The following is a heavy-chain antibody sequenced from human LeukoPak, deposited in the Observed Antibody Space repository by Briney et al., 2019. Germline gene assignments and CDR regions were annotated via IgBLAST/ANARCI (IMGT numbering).Heavy chain of an antibody. CDR3: ARDTTGTTGIVGY. V-gene: IGHV1-2*02. CDR2: INPNSGGT. J-gene: IGHJ4*02. Sequence: ASVKVSCKASGYTFTGYYMHWVRQAPGQGLEWMGWINPNSGGTNYAQKFQGRVTMTRDTSISTTYMELSRLRSDDTAVYYCARDTTGTTGIVGYWGQGTLVTVSS. D-gene: IGHD1-7*01. CDR1: GYTFTGYY.